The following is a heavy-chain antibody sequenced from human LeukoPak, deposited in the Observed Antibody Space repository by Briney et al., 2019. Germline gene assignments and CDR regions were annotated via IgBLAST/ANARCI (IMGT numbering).Heavy chain of an antibody. CDR1: GGSFSGYY. D-gene: IGHD5-18*01. Sequence: SETLSLTCAVYGGSFSGYYWSWIRQPPGKGLEWVGEINHSGSTNYDPSLNSRVTTSVDTSKTQVSLKLSSVTAAYTAVYYSARVARGYSYGPTRAEYFHYWGQGTLVTVSS. J-gene: IGHJ1*01. V-gene: IGHV4-34*01. CDR2: INHSGST. CDR3: ARVARGYSYGPTRAEYFHY.